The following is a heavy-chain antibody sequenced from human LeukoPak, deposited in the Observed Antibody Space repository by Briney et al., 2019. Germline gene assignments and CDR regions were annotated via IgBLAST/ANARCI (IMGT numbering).Heavy chain of an antibody. V-gene: IGHV3-7*01. CDR1: GFTFSSYW. D-gene: IGHD2-15*01. CDR2: IKQDGSEK. CDR3: ARDLGYCSGGSCYSGGSWFDP. J-gene: IGHJ5*02. Sequence: PGGSLRLSCAASGFTFSSYWMSWVRQAPGKGLEWVANIKQDGSEKYYVDSVKGRFTISRDNAKNSLYLQMNSLRAEDTAVYYCARDLGYCSGGSCYSGGSWFDPWGQGTLVTVSS.